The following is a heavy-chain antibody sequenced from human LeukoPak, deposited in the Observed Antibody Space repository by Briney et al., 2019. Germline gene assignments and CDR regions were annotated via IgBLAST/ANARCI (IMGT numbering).Heavy chain of an antibody. CDR2: TYYRSKWYN. V-gene: IGHV6-1*01. D-gene: IGHD1-26*01. J-gene: IGHJ4*02. CDR1: GDSVSSNTAA. CDR3: ARQVGATRYYFDY. Sequence: KASQTLSLTCAISGDSVSSNTAAWTWISQSPSRVLEWLGRTYYRSKWYNDYAVAVKSRITVNPDTSKNQFSLQLNSVTPVDTAVYYCARQVGATRYYFDYWGQGTLVTVSS.